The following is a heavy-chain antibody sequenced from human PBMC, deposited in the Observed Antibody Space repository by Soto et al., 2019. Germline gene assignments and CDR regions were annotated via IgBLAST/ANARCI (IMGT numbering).Heavy chain of an antibody. CDR1: GFTFSSYW. CDR2: INSDGSST. CDR3: ARELGYCSSTSCYLGWFDP. D-gene: IGHD2-2*01. Sequence: EVQLVESGGGLVQPGGSLRLSCAASGFTFSSYWMHWVRQAPGKGLVWVSRINSDGSSTSYADSVKGRFTISRDNAKTTLYLQMNSLRAEDTAVYYCARELGYCSSTSCYLGWFDPWGQGTLVTVSS. J-gene: IGHJ5*02. V-gene: IGHV3-74*01.